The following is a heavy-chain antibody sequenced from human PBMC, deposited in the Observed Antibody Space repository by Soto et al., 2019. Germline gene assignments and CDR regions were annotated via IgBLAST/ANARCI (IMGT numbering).Heavy chain of an antibody. CDR2: ISAYNGNT. Sequence: ASVKVSCKASGYTFTSYGISWVRQAPGQGLEWMGWISAYNGNTNYAQKLQGRVTMTTDTSTSTAYMELRSLRSDDTAVYYCARINGYDFLIVYSPASSFDPCGTGTLVTVSS. D-gene: IGHD3-3*01. CDR1: GYTFTSYG. J-gene: IGHJ5*02. V-gene: IGHV1-18*01. CDR3: ARINGYDFLIVYSPASSFDP.